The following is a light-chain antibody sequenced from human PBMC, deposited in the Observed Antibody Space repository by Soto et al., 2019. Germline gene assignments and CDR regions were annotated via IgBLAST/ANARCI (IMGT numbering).Light chain of an antibody. V-gene: IGKV1-5*03. CDR3: QQYNNWPRT. J-gene: IGKJ1*01. Sequence: DIHMTQSPSSLSASVGDSVTITCRPSQTISTYLNWYQQKPGKAPKLLIYEASTLKSGVSSRFSGSGSGTEFTLTISSLQSEDFAVYYCQQYNNWPRTFGQGTKVDIK. CDR2: EAS. CDR1: QTISTY.